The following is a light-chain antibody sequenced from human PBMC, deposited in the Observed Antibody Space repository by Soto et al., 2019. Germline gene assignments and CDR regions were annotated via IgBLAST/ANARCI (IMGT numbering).Light chain of an antibody. V-gene: IGKV3-11*01. CDR2: DAS. J-gene: IGKJ5*01. Sequence: ETVLTQSPVTLAWSPGESATLSYRATQSVSSYLAWYKQKPGQAPRLLIYDASNRATGIPARFSGSGSGTDFTLTISSLEPEDFAIYYCQQRKNWQVTFGQGTRLEN. CDR3: QQRKNWQVT. CDR1: QSVSSY.